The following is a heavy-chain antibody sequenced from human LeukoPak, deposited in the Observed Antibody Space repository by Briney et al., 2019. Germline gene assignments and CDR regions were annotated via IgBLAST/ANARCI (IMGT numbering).Heavy chain of an antibody. CDR3: AKGRRRWQWLVPIEVSDY. V-gene: IGHV3-23*01. CDR1: GFTFSSYS. CDR2: ISGSGGST. Sequence: PGGSLRLSCAAPGFTFSSYSMNWVRQAPGKGLEWVSAISGSGGSTYYADSVKGRFTISRDNSKNTLYLQMNSLRAEDTAVYYCAKGRRRWQWLVPIEVSDYWGQGTPVTVSS. D-gene: IGHD6-19*01. J-gene: IGHJ4*02.